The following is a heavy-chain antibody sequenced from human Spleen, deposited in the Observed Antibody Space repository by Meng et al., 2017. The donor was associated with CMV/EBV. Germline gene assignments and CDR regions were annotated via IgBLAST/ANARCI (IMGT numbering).Heavy chain of an antibody. Sequence: GGSLRLSCAASGFTFSSYAMSWVRQAPGKGLEWVAFIRYDGSNKYYADSVKGRFTISRDNSKNTLYLQMNSLRAEDTAVYYCAKVPAVWSGYYTEDYWGQGTLVTVSS. J-gene: IGHJ4*02. CDR3: AKVPAVWSGYYTEDY. CDR2: IRYDGSNK. CDR1: GFTFSSYA. V-gene: IGHV3-30*02. D-gene: IGHD3-3*01.